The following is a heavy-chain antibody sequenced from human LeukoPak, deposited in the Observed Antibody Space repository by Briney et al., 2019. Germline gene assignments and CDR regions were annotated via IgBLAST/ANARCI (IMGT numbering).Heavy chain of an antibody. CDR3: ATEGYSSFDY. J-gene: IGHJ4*02. D-gene: IGHD5-18*01. CDR1: GFTFSSYS. CDR2: ISSSSSTI. Sequence: GGPLILSCAASGFTFSSYSMNWVRQAPGKGLEWVSYISSSSSTIYYADSVKGRFTISRDNAKNSLYLQMNSLRDEDTAVYYCATEGYSSFDYWGQGTLVTVSS. V-gene: IGHV3-48*02.